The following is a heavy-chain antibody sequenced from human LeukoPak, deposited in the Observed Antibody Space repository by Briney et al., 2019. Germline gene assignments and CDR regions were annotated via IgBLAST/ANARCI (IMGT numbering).Heavy chain of an antibody. D-gene: IGHD6-13*01. CDR3: ASGRQLGY. V-gene: IGHV3-7*01. CDR2: IKEDGSEE. J-gene: IGHJ4*02. Sequence: GGSLSLSCAASGFTFSNYWMSWVRQAPGKGLEWVANIKEDGSEEYYVDSVKGRFTISRDNARNSLYLQMNSLRAEDTAVYYCASGRQLGYWGQGTLVTVSS. CDR1: GFTFSNYW.